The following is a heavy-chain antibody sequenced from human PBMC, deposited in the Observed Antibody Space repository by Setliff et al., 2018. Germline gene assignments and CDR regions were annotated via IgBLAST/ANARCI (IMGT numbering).Heavy chain of an antibody. CDR1: GYTFTNYW. CDR3: VRDGRAEPAET. D-gene: IGHD6-19*01. Sequence: GESLKISCRASGYTFTNYWIGWVRQMPGKGLEWMGLIYPGDSDTRYSPSFQGQVTISADKSISTAYLQWSSLKASDTAMYYCVRDGRAEPAETWGQGTLVTVSS. CDR2: IYPGDSDT. V-gene: IGHV5-51*01. J-gene: IGHJ5*02.